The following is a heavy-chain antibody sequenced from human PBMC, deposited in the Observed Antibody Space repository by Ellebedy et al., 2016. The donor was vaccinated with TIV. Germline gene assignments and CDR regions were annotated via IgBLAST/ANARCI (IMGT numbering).Heavy chain of an antibody. Sequence: GESLKISCAASGFTFSKYAMSWVRQAPGKGLEWVSTMIGSGSKTYYSDSVKGRFTISRDNSKRTLYLQMNSLRAEDTAVYYCAKGRGGGSDSSAPRYYFDSWGLGTLVTVSS. J-gene: IGHJ4*02. V-gene: IGHV3-23*01. CDR1: GFTFSKYA. D-gene: IGHD6-19*01. CDR3: AKGRGGGSDSSAPRYYFDS. CDR2: MIGSGSKT.